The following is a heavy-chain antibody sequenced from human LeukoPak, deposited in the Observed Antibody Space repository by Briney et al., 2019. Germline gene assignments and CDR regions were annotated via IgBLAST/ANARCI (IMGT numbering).Heavy chain of an antibody. V-gene: IGHV3-48*03. J-gene: IGHJ4*02. Sequence: PGGSLRLSCAASGFTFSSYEMNWVRQAPGKGLQWVSDISSSGTTIYHADSVKGRFTISRDNAKNSLYLQMNSLRAEDTAVYYCARKYCSTTSCLFDNWDQGTLVTVSS. CDR1: GFTFSSYE. D-gene: IGHD2-2*01. CDR2: ISSSGTTI. CDR3: ARKYCSTTSCLFDN.